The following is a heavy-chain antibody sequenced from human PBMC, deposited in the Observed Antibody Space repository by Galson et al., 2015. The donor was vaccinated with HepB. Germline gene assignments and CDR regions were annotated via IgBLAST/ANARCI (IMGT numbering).Heavy chain of an antibody. J-gene: IGHJ4*02. Sequence: SLRLSCAASGFTFSSYGMHWVRQAPGKGLEWVAVISCDGSNKYYADSVKGRFTISRDNSKNTLYLQMNSLRAEDTAVYYCAKEVDRIVVVIGLGYWGQGTLVTVSS. CDR2: ISCDGSNK. CDR1: GFTFSSYG. CDR3: AKEVDRIVVVIGLGY. V-gene: IGHV3-30*18. D-gene: IGHD2-21*01.